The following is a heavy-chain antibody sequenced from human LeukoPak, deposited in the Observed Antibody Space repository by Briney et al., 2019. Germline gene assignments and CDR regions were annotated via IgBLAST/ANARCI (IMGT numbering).Heavy chain of an antibody. D-gene: IGHD3-10*01. J-gene: IGHJ4*02. CDR2: ISYDGSYK. CDR3: AKDAILWFGESTFDY. V-gene: IGHV3-30*18. CDR1: GFTFSSFA. Sequence: GGSLRLSCAASGFTFSSFAMHWARQAPGKGLEWVAGISYDGSYKHYADSVKGRFTLSRDNPKNTLHLQMNSLRAEDTAVYYCAKDAILWFGESTFDYWGQGTLVTVSS.